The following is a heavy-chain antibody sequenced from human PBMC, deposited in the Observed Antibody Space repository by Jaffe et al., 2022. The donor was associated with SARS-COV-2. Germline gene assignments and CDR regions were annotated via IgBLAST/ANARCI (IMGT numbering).Heavy chain of an antibody. CDR2: INPSGGDT. CDR1: GYTFTSNH. J-gene: IGHJ4*02. D-gene: IGHD2-15*01. Sequence: QVHLVQSGAEVKKPGASVMVSCKASGYTFTSNHIHWVRQAPGQGFEWMGMINPSGGDTYHAQNLGGRVTMTRDTSTSTVYMQLTSLRSEDTAVYYCARDGGNWGDSDYWGQGTLVTVSS. CDR3: ARDGGNWGDSDY. V-gene: IGHV1-46*04.